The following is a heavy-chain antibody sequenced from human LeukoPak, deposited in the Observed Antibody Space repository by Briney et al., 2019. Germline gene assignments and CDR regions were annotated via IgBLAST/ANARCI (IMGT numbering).Heavy chain of an antibody. Sequence: TSVKVPCKASGFTFTSSAVQWVRQARGQRLEWIGWIVVGSGNTNYAQKFQERVTITRDMSTSTAYMELSSLRSEDTAVYYCAASPPLNSGRYNYFDHWGQGTLVTVSS. J-gene: IGHJ4*02. CDR3: AASPPLNSGRYNYFDH. D-gene: IGHD1-26*01. CDR2: IVVGSGNT. CDR1: GFTFTSSA. V-gene: IGHV1-58*01.